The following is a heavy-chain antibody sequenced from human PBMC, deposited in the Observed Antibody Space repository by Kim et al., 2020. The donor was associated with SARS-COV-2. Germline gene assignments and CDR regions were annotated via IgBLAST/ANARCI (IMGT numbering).Heavy chain of an antibody. CDR1: GGSISSGDYY. V-gene: IGHV4-30-4*01. CDR2: IYYSGST. D-gene: IGHD3-10*01. J-gene: IGHJ3*02. CDR3: ARDQSYYGSGSYSRDAFDI. Sequence: SETLSLTCTVSGGSISSGDYYWSWIRQPPGKGLEWIGYIYYSGSTYYNPALKSRVTISVNTSKNQFSLKLSSVTAADTAVYYCARDQSYYGSGSYSRDAFDIWGQGTMVTVSS.